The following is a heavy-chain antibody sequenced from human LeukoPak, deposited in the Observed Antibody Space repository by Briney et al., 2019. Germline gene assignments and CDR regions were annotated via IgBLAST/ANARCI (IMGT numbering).Heavy chain of an antibody. CDR1: GGSISSSSYY. D-gene: IGHD3-22*01. V-gene: IGHV4-39*01. J-gene: IGHJ4*02. CDR3: RYYDSSGYYLDYFDY. CDR2: IYYSGST. Sequence: SETLSLTCTVSGGSISSSSYYWGWIRQPPGKGLEWIGSIYYSGSTYYNPSLKSRVTISVDTSKNQFSLKLSSVTAADTAVYYCRYYDSSGYYLDYFDYWGQGTLVTVSS.